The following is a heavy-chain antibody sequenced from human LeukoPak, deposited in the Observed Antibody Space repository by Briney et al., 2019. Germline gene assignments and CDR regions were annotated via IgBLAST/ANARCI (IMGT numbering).Heavy chain of an antibody. D-gene: IGHD6-19*01. CDR1: GFTFSSYA. Sequence: HAGGSLRLSCAASGFTFSSYAMSWVRQAPGKGLEWVSAISGSGGSTYYADSVKGRFTISRDNSKNTLYLQMNSLRAEDTAVYYCASPDSSGWYDPFDYWGQGTLVTVSS. V-gene: IGHV3-23*01. CDR3: ASPDSSGWYDPFDY. CDR2: ISGSGGST. J-gene: IGHJ4*02.